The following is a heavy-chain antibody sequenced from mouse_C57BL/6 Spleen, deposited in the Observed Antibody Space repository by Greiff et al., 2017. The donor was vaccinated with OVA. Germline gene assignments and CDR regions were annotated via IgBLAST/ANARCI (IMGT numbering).Heavy chain of an antibody. Sequence: VQLMESGPGLVQPSQSLSITCTVSGFSLTSYGVHWVRQSPGKGLEWLGVIWRGGSTDYNAAFMSRLSITQDNSQSQGFSKMNSLQADDTDIYYCAKKKDDYYAMDYWGQGTSVTVSS. CDR1: GFSLTSYG. J-gene: IGHJ4*01. CDR2: IWRGGST. CDR3: AKKKDDYYAMDY. V-gene: IGHV2-5*01.